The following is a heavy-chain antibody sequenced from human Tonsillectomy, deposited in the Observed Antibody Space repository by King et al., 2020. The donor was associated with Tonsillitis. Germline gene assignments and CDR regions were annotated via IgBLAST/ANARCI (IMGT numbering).Heavy chain of an antibody. J-gene: IGHJ4*02. Sequence: VQLVESGGGLVQPGGSLRLSCAASGFTFSSYSMNWVRQAPGKGLEWVSYISSSSSTIYYADSVKGRFTISRDNAKNSLYLQMNSLRDEDTAVYYCAREPRLDITRILPAPFDYWGQGTLVTVSS. CDR2: ISSSSSTI. CDR1: GFTFSSYS. V-gene: IGHV3-48*02. CDR3: AREPRLDITRILPAPFDY. D-gene: IGHD3-22*01.